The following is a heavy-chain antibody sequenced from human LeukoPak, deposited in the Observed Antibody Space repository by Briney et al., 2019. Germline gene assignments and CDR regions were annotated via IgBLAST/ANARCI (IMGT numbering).Heavy chain of an antibody. J-gene: IGHJ4*02. CDR2: ISAYNGNT. D-gene: IGHD2-15*01. Sequence: ASVKVSCKASGYTFTSYGISWVRQAPGQGLEWMGWISAYNGNTNYAQKLQGRVTMTTDTSTSTAYMELRSLRSDDTAVYYCARGRYCSGGSCYSFSNFDYWGQGTLVTVSS. CDR3: ARGRYCSGGSCYSFSNFDY. V-gene: IGHV1-18*01. CDR1: GYTFTSYG.